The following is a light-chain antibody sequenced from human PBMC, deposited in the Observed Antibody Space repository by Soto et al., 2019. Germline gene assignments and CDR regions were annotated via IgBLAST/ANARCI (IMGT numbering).Light chain of an antibody. Sequence: QSVLTQPASVSGSPGQSITISCTGTSSDVGSSNLVSWFQQHPGKAPKLMIYDVSERSSGVSRRFSGSKSGNTASLTISGLQAEDEADYYCSSARDNTHVLFGGGTKVTVL. CDR1: SSDVGSSNL. CDR2: DVS. CDR3: CSSARDNTHVL. V-gene: IGLV2-23*02. J-gene: IGLJ2*01.